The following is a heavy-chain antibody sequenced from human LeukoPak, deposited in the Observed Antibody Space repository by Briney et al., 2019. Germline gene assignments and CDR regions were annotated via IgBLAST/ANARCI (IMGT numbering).Heavy chain of an antibody. V-gene: IGHV3-21*01. J-gene: IGHJ4*02. CDR2: ISSSSSYI. CDR3: ARGGEYDYVWGSYIYY. D-gene: IGHD3-16*01. CDR1: GFTFSSYS. Sequence: PGGSLRLSCSASGFTFSSYSMNWVRQAPGKGLEWVSSISSSSSYIYYADSVKGRFTISRDNAKNSLYLQMNSLRAEDTAVYYCARGGEYDYVWGSYIYYWGQGTLVTVSS.